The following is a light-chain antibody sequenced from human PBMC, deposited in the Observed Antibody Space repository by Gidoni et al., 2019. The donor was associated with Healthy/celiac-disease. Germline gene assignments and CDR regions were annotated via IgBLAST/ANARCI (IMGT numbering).Light chain of an antibody. V-gene: IGLV2-23*02. CDR2: EVS. J-gene: IGLJ3*02. Sequence: QSDLTQPAPVSGSPGQSITISCTGTSSDVGSYNLVSWYQQHPGKAPKLIIYEVSKRPSGVSNRFSGSKSGNTASLTISGLQAEDEADYYCCSYAGSSTFWVFGGGTKLTVL. CDR1: SSDVGSYNL. CDR3: CSYAGSSTFWV.